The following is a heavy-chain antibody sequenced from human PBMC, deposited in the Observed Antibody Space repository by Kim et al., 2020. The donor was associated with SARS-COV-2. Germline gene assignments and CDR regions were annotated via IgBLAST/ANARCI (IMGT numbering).Heavy chain of an antibody. CDR2: ISSSSSTI. J-gene: IGHJ6*02. CDR3: ARDDDYSDYSFSWYYYGMDV. CDR1: GFTFSSYS. D-gene: IGHD4-17*01. Sequence: GGSLRLSCAASGFTFSSYSMNWVRQAPGKGLEWVSYISSSSSTIYYADSVKGRFTISRDNAKNSLYLQMNSLRAEDTAVYYCARDDDYSDYSFSWYYYGMDVCGQGNTVTVSS. V-gene: IGHV3-48*04.